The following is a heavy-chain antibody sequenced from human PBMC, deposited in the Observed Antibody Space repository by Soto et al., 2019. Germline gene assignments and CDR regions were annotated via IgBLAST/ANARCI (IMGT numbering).Heavy chain of an antibody. Sequence: QVQLQQWGAGLLKPSETLSLTCAVYGGSFSGYYWSWIRQPPGKGLEWIGEINHSGSTNYNPSLKSRVTISVDTSKNQFSLKLSSVTAADTAVYYCARGRPPIIAAAGSVVRARRYFDLWGRGTLVTVSS. J-gene: IGHJ2*01. V-gene: IGHV4-34*01. CDR1: GGSFSGYY. CDR3: ARGRPPIIAAAGSVVRARRYFDL. D-gene: IGHD6-13*01. CDR2: INHSGST.